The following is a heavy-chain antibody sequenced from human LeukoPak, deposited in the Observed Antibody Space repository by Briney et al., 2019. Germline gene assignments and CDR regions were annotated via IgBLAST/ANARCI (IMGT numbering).Heavy chain of an antibody. V-gene: IGHV3-30*04. CDR2: VLYDGSKK. J-gene: IGHJ4*02. Sequence: PGGSLRLSCAASGFTFTRYTMHWVRQAPGKGLEWVAVVLYDGSKKYYADSVKGRFTLSRDNSKNTLSLQMNTLRADDTAMYYCVRDNYGGILDFWGQGTLVTVSS. D-gene: IGHD2-21*01. CDR1: GFTFTRYT. CDR3: VRDNYGGILDF.